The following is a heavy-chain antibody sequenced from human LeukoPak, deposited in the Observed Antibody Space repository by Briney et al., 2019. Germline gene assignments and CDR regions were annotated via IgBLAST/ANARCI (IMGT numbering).Heavy chain of an antibody. V-gene: IGHV3-53*01. CDR1: GFTVSNNY. J-gene: IGHJ5*02. D-gene: IGHD2-2*01. CDR3: ARDLGYCSSTSCYESNWFDP. CDR2: IYIGGSS. Sequence: GGSLRLSCAASGFTVSNNYMTWVRQAPGEGLEWVSIIYIGGSSYYADSVKGRFTISRDNAKNSLYLQMNSLRAEDTAVYYCARDLGYCSSTSCYESNWFDPWGQGTLVTVSS.